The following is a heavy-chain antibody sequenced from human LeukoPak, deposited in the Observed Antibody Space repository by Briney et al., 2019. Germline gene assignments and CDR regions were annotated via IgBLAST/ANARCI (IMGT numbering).Heavy chain of an antibody. J-gene: IGHJ3*02. CDR1: GFTFSSYA. V-gene: IGHV3-23*01. CDR3: AKDVQWLSAFDI. CDR2: ISGSGGST. D-gene: IGHD6-19*01. Sequence: GGSLRLSCAASGFTFSSYAMNWVRQAPGKGLEWVSAISGSGGSTNYADSVKGRFTFSRDSSKNTLHLQMNSLRAEDTAVYYCAKDVQWLSAFDIWGQGTMVTVSS.